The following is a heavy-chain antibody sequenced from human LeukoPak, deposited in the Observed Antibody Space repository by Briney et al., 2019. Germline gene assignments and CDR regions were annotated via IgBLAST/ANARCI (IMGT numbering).Heavy chain of an antibody. Sequence: PSETLSLTCAVYGGSFGGYYWTWIRQPPGRGPEWIGEINHSGTTNYNPSLRRRVFMSVDTAKNQFSLKLSSVNVADTAVYYCARGGYFDSSGYPNPLDSWGQGTLVTVSS. V-gene: IGHV4-34*01. J-gene: IGHJ4*02. D-gene: IGHD3-22*01. CDR1: GGSFGGYY. CDR3: ARGGYFDSSGYPNPLDS. CDR2: INHSGTT.